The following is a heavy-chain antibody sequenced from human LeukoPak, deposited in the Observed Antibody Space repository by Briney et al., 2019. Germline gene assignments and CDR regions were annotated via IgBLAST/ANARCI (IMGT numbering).Heavy chain of an antibody. CDR3: ARANPKYDFWSGYYPD. Sequence: GGSLRLSCAASGFTVSSNYMSWVRQAPGKGLEWVSVIYSGGSTYYADSVKSRFTISRHNSKNTLYLQMNSLRAEDTAVYYCARANPKYDFWSGYYPDWGQGTLVTVSS. CDR1: GFTVSSNY. J-gene: IGHJ4*02. V-gene: IGHV3-53*04. CDR2: IYSGGST. D-gene: IGHD3-3*01.